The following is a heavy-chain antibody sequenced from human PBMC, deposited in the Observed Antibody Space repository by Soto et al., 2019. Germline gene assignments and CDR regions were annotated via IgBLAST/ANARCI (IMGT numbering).Heavy chain of an antibody. CDR2: ISVYKGKT. V-gene: IGHV1-18*04. CDR3: AGDHSIPAVSTLDY. D-gene: IGHD6-13*01. J-gene: IGHJ4*02. Sequence: QVQLVQSGAEVKKPGASVKVSCKATGYTFSNYGISWVRQVPGQGLEWMGWISVYKGKTSYAQKFQGRVIMTTDTSTSTASMEIRTLRSDDTAVYDCAGDHSIPAVSTLDYWGQGTLVIVSS. CDR1: GYTFSNYG.